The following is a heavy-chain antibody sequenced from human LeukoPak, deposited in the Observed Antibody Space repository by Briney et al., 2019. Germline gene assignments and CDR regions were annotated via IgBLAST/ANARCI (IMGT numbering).Heavy chain of an antibody. Sequence: GGSLRLSCAASELTFSNYWMHLVRQAPGKGLVWVSRINTDGGTTSYADSVKGRFTISKDNAKNTLYLEMNSLGAEDTAVYYCAREYSYGDTFDYWGQGTLVTVSS. CDR3: AREYSYGDTFDY. V-gene: IGHV3-74*01. J-gene: IGHJ4*02. CDR1: ELTFSNYW. CDR2: INTDGGTT. D-gene: IGHD5-18*01.